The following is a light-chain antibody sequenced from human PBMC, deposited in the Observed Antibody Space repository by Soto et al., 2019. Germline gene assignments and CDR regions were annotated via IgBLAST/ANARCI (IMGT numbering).Light chain of an antibody. J-gene: IGLJ1*01. CDR3: SSYTSSITPYV. V-gene: IGLV2-14*01. CDR2: GVS. Sequence: QSALTQPASVSGSPGQSITISCTGTISDVGGYNYVSWYQQHPGKAPKLMIYGVSNRPSGVSDRFSGSKSGNTASLTISGLQAEDEADYYCSSYTSSITPYVFGTGTKLTVL. CDR1: ISDVGGYNY.